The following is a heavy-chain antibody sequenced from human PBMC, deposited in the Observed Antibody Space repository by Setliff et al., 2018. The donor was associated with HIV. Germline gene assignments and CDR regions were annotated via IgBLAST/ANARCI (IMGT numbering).Heavy chain of an antibody. D-gene: IGHD6-13*01. J-gene: IGHJ5*02. Sequence: SETLSLTCTVSGGSISSNYWSWIRQPPGKGLEWIGSIYHSGSTYYNPSLKSRVTKSVDTSKNQFSLRLSSVTAADTAMYYCARGLGIAAAGSRRQDNWFDPWGQGTLVTVSS. V-gene: IGHV4-59*08. CDR2: IYHSGST. CDR1: GGSISSNY. CDR3: ARGLGIAAAGSRRQDNWFDP.